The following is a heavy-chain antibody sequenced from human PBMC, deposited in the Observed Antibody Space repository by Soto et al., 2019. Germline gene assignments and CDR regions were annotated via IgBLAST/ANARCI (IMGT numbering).Heavy chain of an antibody. CDR3: ARGASPLIDY. D-gene: IGHD1-26*01. CDR1: GYTFTSYA. Sequence: QVQLVQSGAEVKKPGASVKVSCKAPGYTFTSYAMHWVRQAPGQRLEWMGWINAGNGNTKYSQKFQGRVTITRDTSASTAYMEVSSLRSEDTAVYYCARGASPLIDYWGQGTLVTVSS. V-gene: IGHV1-3*01. CDR2: INAGNGNT. J-gene: IGHJ4*02.